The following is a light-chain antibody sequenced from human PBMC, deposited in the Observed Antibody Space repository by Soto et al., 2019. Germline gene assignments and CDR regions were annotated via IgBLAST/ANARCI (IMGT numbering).Light chain of an antibody. CDR1: GSDVGGYDF. V-gene: IGLV2-11*01. CDR2: DVS. CDR3: CSFAGTYTVV. Sequence: QSVLTQPRSVSGSPGQSVTISCTGTGSDVGGYDFVSWYQQHPGKAPKLMIYDVSKPPSGVPDRFSGSKSGSTASLTISGLQADDEADYFCCSFAGTYTVVFGGGTKLTVL. J-gene: IGLJ3*02.